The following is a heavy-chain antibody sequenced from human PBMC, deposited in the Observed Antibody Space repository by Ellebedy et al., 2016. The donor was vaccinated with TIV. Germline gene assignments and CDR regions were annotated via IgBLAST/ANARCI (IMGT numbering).Heavy chain of an antibody. Sequence: AASVKVSCKASGYTFTGYYMHWVRQAPGQGLEWMGWINPNSGGTNYAQTFQGRVTMTRDTSISTAYMELSRLRSDDTAVYYCARDGVPVGVYCRGGSCHEDYWGQGTLVTVSS. CDR1: GYTFTGYY. CDR3: ARDGVPVGVYCRGGSCHEDY. V-gene: IGHV1-2*02. J-gene: IGHJ4*02. D-gene: IGHD2-15*01. CDR2: INPNSGGT.